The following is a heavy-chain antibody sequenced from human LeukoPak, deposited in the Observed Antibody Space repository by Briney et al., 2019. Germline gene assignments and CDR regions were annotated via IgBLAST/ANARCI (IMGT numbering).Heavy chain of an antibody. Sequence: GGSLRLSCAASGFTFSNYAMSWVRQAPGKGLEWVSLIYSGGSTYYADSVKGRFTISRDNSKNTLYLQMNSLRAEDTAVYYCVKDWYSSGWYAFDMWGQGTMVTVSS. CDR3: VKDWYSSGWYAFDM. J-gene: IGHJ3*02. V-gene: IGHV3-23*03. CDR1: GFTFSNYA. D-gene: IGHD6-19*01. CDR2: IYSGGST.